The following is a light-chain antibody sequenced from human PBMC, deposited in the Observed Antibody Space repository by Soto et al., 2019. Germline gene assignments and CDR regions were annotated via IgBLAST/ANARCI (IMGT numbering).Light chain of an antibody. CDR3: KQYYSYPLT. V-gene: IGKV1-5*01. Sequence: DIQMTQSPSTLSASVGGRVTITCRASQSVGTWVAWYQQKPGKAPKLLIYGASNLQSGVPSRFSGSGSGTDFTLTIRCLQSEDFATYYCKQYYSYPLTFGGGTKVDIK. CDR2: GAS. CDR1: QSVGTW. J-gene: IGKJ4*01.